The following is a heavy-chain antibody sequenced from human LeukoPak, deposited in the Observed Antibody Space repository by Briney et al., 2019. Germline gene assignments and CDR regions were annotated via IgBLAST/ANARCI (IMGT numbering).Heavy chain of an antibody. J-gene: IGHJ3*02. D-gene: IGHD3-10*01. CDR2: IFHTGST. CDR3: ARGRYYGSGSDAFDI. Sequence: PSETLSLTCTVSGGSISRVSYYWGWIRQSPGKGLEWIGSIFHTGSTYYNPSLKSRVTISIDTSNNQFSLKLTSVTAADTAMYYCARGRYYGSGSDAFDIWGQGTMVTVSS. V-gene: IGHV4-39*07. CDR1: GGSISRVSYY.